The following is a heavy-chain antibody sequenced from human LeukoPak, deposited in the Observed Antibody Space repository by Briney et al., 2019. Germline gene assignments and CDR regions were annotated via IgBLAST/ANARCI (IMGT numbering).Heavy chain of an antibody. Sequence: GGSLRLSCAASGFAFSSYWASWVRQAPGKGLEWVANINQDGSGQNYVDSVRGRFTISRDNAKNSAYLQMNSLRVEDTAVYYCARSLWPEDYWGQGILVTVSS. CDR3: ARSLWPEDY. CDR2: INQDGSGQ. V-gene: IGHV3-7*01. CDR1: GFAFSSYW. D-gene: IGHD2-21*01. J-gene: IGHJ4*02.